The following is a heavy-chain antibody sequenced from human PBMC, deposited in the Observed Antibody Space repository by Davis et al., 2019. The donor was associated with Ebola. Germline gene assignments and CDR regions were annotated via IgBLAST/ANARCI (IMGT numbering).Heavy chain of an antibody. CDR1: GFTFSSYD. V-gene: IGHV3-23*01. J-gene: IGHJ4*02. Sequence: PGGSLRLSCAASGFTFSSYDMNWVRQAPGKGLEWVSTYGTSADTYYADSVKGRFTISRDNSKNTLYLQMNGLRVEDTAIYYCAKGRTIPLALDFWGRGTLVTVSS. CDR3: AKGRTIPLALDF. CDR2: GTSADT. D-gene: IGHD2-2*02.